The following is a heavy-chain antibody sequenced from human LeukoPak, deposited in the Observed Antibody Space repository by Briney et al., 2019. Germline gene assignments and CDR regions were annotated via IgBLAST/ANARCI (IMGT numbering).Heavy chain of an antibody. CDR2: INHSGST. Sequence: SETLSLACAVYGGSFSGYYWSWIRQPPGKGLEWIGEINHSGSTNYNPSLKSRVTISVDTSKNQFSLKLSSVTAADTAVYYCARDVYYDSSGQDWGQGTLVTVSS. CDR3: ARDVYYDSSGQD. V-gene: IGHV4-34*01. J-gene: IGHJ4*02. CDR1: GGSFSGYY. D-gene: IGHD3-22*01.